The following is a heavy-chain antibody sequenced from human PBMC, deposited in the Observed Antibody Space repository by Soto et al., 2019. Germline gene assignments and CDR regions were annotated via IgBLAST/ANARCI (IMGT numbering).Heavy chain of an antibody. Sequence: PGGSLRLSCAASGFTFSSYSMNWVRQAPGKGLEWVSSISSSSSYIYYADSVKGRFTISRDNAKNSLYLQMNSLRAEDMAVYYCARGPLVRGVIITLSGYWGQGTLVTVSS. D-gene: IGHD3-10*01. J-gene: IGHJ4*02. V-gene: IGHV3-21*01. CDR1: GFTFSSYS. CDR3: ARGPLVRGVIITLSGY. CDR2: ISSSSSYI.